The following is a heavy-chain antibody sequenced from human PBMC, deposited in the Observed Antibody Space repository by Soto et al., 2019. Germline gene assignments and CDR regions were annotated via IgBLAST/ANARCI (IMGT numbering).Heavy chain of an antibody. CDR1: GGTFSSYA. D-gene: IGHD3-3*01. J-gene: IGHJ4*02. CDR3: AGSNYDFWSGYQYYFDY. CDR2: IIPIFGTA. Sequence: GVSVKVSCKASGGTFSSYAISWVRQAPGQGLEWMGGIIPIFGTANYAQKFQGRVTITADESTSTAYMELSSLRSEDTAVYYCAGSNYDFWSGYQYYFDYWGQGTLVTVSS. V-gene: IGHV1-69*13.